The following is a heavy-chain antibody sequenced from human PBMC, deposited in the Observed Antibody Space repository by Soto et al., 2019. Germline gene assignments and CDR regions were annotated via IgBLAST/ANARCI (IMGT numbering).Heavy chain of an antibody. CDR2: INAGNGNT. D-gene: IGHD3-22*01. CDR1: GYTFTSYA. V-gene: IGHV1-3*05. CDR3: ARSSGYYVIDNY. Sequence: QVPLVQSGAEEKQPGASVKISCKASGYTFTSYAMHWVRQAPGQRLEWMGWINAGNGNTKYSQKFQGRVSITRDTSASTAYMELSSLRSEDTAVYYCARSSGYYVIDNYWGQGTLVTVSS. J-gene: IGHJ4*02.